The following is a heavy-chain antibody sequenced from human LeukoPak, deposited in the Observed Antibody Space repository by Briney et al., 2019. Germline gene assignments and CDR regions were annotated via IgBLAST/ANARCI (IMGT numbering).Heavy chain of an antibody. D-gene: IGHD2-21*02. CDR1: GYTFTYYY. J-gene: IGHJ1*01. CDR3: ARSKGYCGGDCYGEALEYFQH. CDR2: INPSAGST. Sequence: ASVKVSCKASGYTFTYYYMHWVRQAPGQGLEWMGIINPSAGSTSYAQKFQGRVTMTRDMSTSTVYMELSSLRSEDTAVYYCARSKGYCGGDCYGEALEYFQHWGQGTLVTVSS. V-gene: IGHV1-46*01.